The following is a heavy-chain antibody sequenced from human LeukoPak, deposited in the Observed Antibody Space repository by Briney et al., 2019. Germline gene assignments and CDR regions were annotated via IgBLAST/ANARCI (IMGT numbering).Heavy chain of an antibody. D-gene: IGHD4-17*01. CDR3: ARTLLHDYGDYYFDY. CDR2: IYYSGST. Sequence: SETLSLTCTVSGGSNSSYYWSWIRQPPGKGLEWIGYIYYSGSTNYNPSLKSRVTISVDTSKNQFSLKLSSVTAADTAVYYCARTLLHDYGDYYFDYWGQGTLVTVSS. J-gene: IGHJ4*02. CDR1: GGSNSSYY. V-gene: IGHV4-59*01.